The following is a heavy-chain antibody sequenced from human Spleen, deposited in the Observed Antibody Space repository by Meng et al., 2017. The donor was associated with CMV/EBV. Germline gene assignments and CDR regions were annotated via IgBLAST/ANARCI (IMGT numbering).Heavy chain of an antibody. D-gene: IGHD6-19*01. CDR2: IYSGGSST. Sequence: SGFTFSSSAMSWVRQAPGKGLEWVSVIYSGGSSTYYADSVKGRFTISRDNSKNTLYLQMNSLRAEDTAVYYCAKDQGSGWYLEGFFDYWGQGTLVTVSS. J-gene: IGHJ4*02. V-gene: IGHV3-23*03. CDR3: AKDQGSGWYLEGFFDY. CDR1: GFTFSSSA.